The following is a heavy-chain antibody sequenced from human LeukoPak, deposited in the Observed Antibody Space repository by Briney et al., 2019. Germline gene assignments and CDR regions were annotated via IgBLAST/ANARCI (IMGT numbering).Heavy chain of an antibody. D-gene: IGHD3-10*01. V-gene: IGHV3-30*18. CDR1: GFTFSSYG. CDR3: AKDPMVRGVIT. CDR2: ISYDGSNK. J-gene: IGHJ5*02. Sequence: GRSLRLSCAASGFTFSSYGMHWVRQAPGKGLEWVAVISYDGSNKYYADSVKGRFTISRDNSKNTLYLQMNSLRAEDTAVYYCAKDPMVRGVITWGQGTLVTVSS.